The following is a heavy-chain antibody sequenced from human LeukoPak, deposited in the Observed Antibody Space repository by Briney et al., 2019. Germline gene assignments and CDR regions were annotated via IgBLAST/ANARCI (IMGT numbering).Heavy chain of an antibody. V-gene: IGHV3-7*03. CDR1: GFTFSSYW. CDR3: AREGVVVVAATYFDC. CDR2: IKQDGSEK. J-gene: IGHJ4*02. Sequence: GGSLRLSCAASGFTFSSYWMSWVRQAPGKGLEWVANIKQDGSEKYYVDSVKGRFTISRDNAKNSLYLQMNSLRAEDTAVYYCAREGVVVVAATYFDCWGQGTLVTVSS. D-gene: IGHD2-15*01.